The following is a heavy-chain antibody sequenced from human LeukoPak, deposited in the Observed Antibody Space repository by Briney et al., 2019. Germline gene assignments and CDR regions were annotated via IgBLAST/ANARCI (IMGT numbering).Heavy chain of an antibody. J-gene: IGHJ4*02. V-gene: IGHV3-21*01. CDR2: ISSSSYI. CDR1: GFTFSSYS. D-gene: IGHD3-22*01. Sequence: GGSLRLSCAASGFTFSSYSMNWVRQAPGKGLEWVSSISSSSYIYYADSVKGRFTISRDNAKNSLYLQMNSLRAEDTAVYYCARSMIVAAFDYWGQGTLVTVSS. CDR3: ARSMIVAAFDY.